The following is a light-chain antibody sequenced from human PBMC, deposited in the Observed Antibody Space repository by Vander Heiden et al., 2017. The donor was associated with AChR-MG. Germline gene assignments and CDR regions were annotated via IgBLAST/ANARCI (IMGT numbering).Light chain of an antibody. CDR1: QKISSF. V-gene: IGKV1-39*01. J-gene: IGKJ2*01. CDR2: AAF. Sequence: DIKMTQSPSSLSASVGDIVTITCRASQKISSFLNWYQQKPEEAPKLLIYAAFNLFTGVPSRFSGSGSGTDFSLTISNLQPEDFATYYCQQSYSTPPTFGQGTKLEIK. CDR3: QQSYSTPPT.